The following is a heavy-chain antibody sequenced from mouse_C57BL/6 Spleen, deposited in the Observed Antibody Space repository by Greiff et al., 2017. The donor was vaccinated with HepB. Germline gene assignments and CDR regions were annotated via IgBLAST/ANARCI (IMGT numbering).Heavy chain of an antibody. Sequence: QVHVKQSGAELVRPGASVTLSCKASGYTFTDYEMHWVKQTPVHGLEWIGAIDPETGGTAYNQKFKGKAILTADKSSSTAYMELRSLTSEDSAVYYCTRLPFAYWGQVTLVTVSA. CDR3: TRLPFAY. CDR1: GYTFTDYE. J-gene: IGHJ3*01. V-gene: IGHV1-15*01. CDR2: IDPETGGT.